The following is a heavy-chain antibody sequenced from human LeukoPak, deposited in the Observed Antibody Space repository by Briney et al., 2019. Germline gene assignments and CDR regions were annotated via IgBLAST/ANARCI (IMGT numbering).Heavy chain of an antibody. CDR3: ARDRELWSPHFDY. CDR2: ISSSGSTI. CDR1: GFTFSDYY. V-gene: IGHV3-11*01. Sequence: GGSLRLSCAASGFTFSDYYMSWIRQAPGKGLGWVSYISSSGSTIYYADSVKGRFTISRDNAKNSLYLQMNSLRAEDTAVYYCARDRELWSPHFDYWGQGTLVTVSS. D-gene: IGHD5-18*01. J-gene: IGHJ4*02.